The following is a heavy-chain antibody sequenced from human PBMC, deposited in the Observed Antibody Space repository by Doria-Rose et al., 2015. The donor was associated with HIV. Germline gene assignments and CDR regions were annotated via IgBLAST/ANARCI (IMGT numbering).Heavy chain of an antibody. Sequence: VQLVQSGGGLVRPGGSLRLSCATSGFTFSSHRINWVRQAPGKGLEWVSSISSTSAYITDADSVRGRFTIARDNARNSLYLQMDSLRAEDTAIYYCATGVTLDYWGQGTLVTVSS. CDR3: ATGVTLDY. CDR2: ISSTSAYI. D-gene: IGHD3-10*01. CDR1: GFTFSSHR. J-gene: IGHJ4*02. V-gene: IGHV3-21*01.